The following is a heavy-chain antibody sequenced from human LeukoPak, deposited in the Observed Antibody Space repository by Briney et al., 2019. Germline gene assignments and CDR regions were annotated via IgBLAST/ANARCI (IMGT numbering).Heavy chain of an antibody. J-gene: IGHJ4*02. V-gene: IGHV3-11*01. D-gene: IGHD2-2*01. CDR2: ISSSSSPI. CDR1: GFTFGDYY. Sequence: GGSLRLSCAASGFTFGDYYMSWIRQAPGKGLEWVSYISSSSSPIYYADSVKGRFTISRDNAKNSLYLQMNSLRAEDMAIYYCARYHDSMFPSLGYWGQGTLVTVSS. CDR3: ARYHDSMFPSLGY.